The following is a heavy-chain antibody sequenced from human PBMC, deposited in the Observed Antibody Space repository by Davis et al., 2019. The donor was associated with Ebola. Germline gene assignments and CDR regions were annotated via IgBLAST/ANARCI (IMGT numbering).Heavy chain of an antibody. D-gene: IGHD3-10*01. CDR1: GFSVSTTY. Sequence: GESLKISCVASGFSVSTTYMAWVRPAPGKGLAWVSFMYGNTNIYYADSVRGRFTISRDNSKNTLYLQMNTLRAEDTAVYYCARGVLRVIPCDYWGQGTLVTVSS. V-gene: IGHV3-53*01. J-gene: IGHJ4*02. CDR3: ARGVLRVIPCDY. CDR2: MYGNTNI.